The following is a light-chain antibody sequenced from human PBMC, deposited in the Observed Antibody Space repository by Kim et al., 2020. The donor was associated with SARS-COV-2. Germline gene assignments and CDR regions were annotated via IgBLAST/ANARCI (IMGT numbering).Light chain of an antibody. CDR3: QQRSNWPPKIT. J-gene: IGKJ5*01. CDR1: QSVTSY. V-gene: IGKV3-11*01. Sequence: PGERATLSCRASQSVTSYLAWYQQKPGQAPRLLIYDASNRATGIPARFSGSGSGTDFTLTISSLEPEDFAVYYCQQRSNWPPKITFGQGTRLDIK. CDR2: DAS.